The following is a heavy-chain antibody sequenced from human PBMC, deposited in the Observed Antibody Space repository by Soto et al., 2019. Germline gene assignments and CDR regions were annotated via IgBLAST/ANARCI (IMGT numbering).Heavy chain of an antibody. CDR2: IYYSGST. Sequence: QSQTLSLTCTVSGGSISSYYWSWIRQPPGKGLEWIGYIYYSGSTNYNPSLKSRVTISVDTSKNQFSLKLSSVTAADTAVYYCARASVGATHFDYYYGMDVWGQGTTVTVSS. CDR1: GGSISSYY. V-gene: IGHV4-59*01. J-gene: IGHJ6*02. D-gene: IGHD3-16*01. CDR3: ARASVGATHFDYYYGMDV.